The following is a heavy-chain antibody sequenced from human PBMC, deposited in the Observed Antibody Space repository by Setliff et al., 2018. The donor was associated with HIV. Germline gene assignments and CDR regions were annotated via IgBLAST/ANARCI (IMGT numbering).Heavy chain of an antibody. D-gene: IGHD6-19*01. V-gene: IGHV3-53*01. Sequence: ETLSLTCTVSGGSITGPSYSWGWIRQTPGKGLEWVSTTTYYADSVKGRFTISRDNSKSTLYLQMNSLRAEDTAIYYCAKHRSIGVAGYDALLVVMDYWGPGTPVTVSS. CDR3: AKHRSIGVAGYDALLVVMDY. CDR2: TT. CDR1: GGSITGPSYS. J-gene: IGHJ4*02.